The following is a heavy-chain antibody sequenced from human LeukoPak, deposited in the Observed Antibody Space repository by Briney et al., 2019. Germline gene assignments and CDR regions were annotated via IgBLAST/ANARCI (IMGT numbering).Heavy chain of an antibody. J-gene: IGHJ6*02. V-gene: IGHV3-21*01. CDR3: ARDAKYYYGSGSYRSDYYYYGMDV. CDR1: GFTFSTYS. CDR2: ISSSSTYI. Sequence: GGSLRLSCAASGFTFSTYSMIWVRQAPGKGLEWVSYISSSSTYIYYADSVKGRFTISRDNANNSLYLQMNSLRAEDTAVYYCARDAKYYYGSGSYRSDYYYYGMDVWGQGTTVTVSS. D-gene: IGHD3-10*01.